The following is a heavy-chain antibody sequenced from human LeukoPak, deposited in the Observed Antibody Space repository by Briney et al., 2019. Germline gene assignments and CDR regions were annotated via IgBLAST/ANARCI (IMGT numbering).Heavy chain of an antibody. V-gene: IGHV5-51*01. CDR1: GYSFTSSW. CDR3: ARPYCGDDCYLG. Sequence: GESLKLSCKGSGYSFTSSWIGWVRQLPGKGLEWMGIIYPGDSDTKYSPSFQGPVTMSVDKSISTAYLQWNSLKASDTAMYYCARPYCGDDCYLGWGQGTLVTVSS. D-gene: IGHD2-21*02. J-gene: IGHJ4*02. CDR2: IYPGDSDT.